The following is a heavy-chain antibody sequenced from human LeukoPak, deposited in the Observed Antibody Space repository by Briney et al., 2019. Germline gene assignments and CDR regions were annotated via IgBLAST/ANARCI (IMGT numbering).Heavy chain of an antibody. Sequence: SETLSLTCTVSGGSISSYYWSWIRRPAGNGMDWIGRIYTSGTTNYNPSLKSGVTRSVDTSKNQFSRKLSAMTTADTPVYYGSSGAAPTYWRQGTLVSVPS. J-gene: IGHJ1*01. CDR3: SSGAAPTY. V-gene: IGHV4-4*07. CDR2: IYTSGTT. D-gene: IGHD6-13*01. CDR1: GGSISSYY.